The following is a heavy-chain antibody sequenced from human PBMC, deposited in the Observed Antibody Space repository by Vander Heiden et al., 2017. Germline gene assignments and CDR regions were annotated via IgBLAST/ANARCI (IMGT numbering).Heavy chain of an antibody. Sequence: QITLKESGPTRVKPTQTLTLTCTFSGFSLSTSGVGVGWIRQPPGKALEWLALIYWDDDKRDSPSLKSRLTITKDTSKNQVVLTMTNMDPVDTATDYCAQRTGTTYAFDIWGQGTMVTVSS. D-gene: IGHD1-1*01. CDR2: IYWDDDK. V-gene: IGHV2-5*02. CDR3: AQRTGTTYAFDI. J-gene: IGHJ3*02. CDR1: GFSLSTSGVG.